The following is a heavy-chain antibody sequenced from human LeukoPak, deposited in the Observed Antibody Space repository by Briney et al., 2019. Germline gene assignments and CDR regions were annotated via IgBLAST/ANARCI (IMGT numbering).Heavy chain of an antibody. CDR2: KSDDGNTK. Sequence: GGSLRLSCAAAGFTFSSYAMHWVRQAPDKGLEWVSVKSDDGNTKYYADSVKGRFTISRDNSKNTLYLQMNSLRVEDTAVYYCAVRGDGTSALSPGGFWGQGTVVTVSS. CDR1: GFTFSSYA. D-gene: IGHD2-2*01. CDR3: AVRGDGTSALSPGGF. V-gene: IGHV3-30-3*01. J-gene: IGHJ3*01.